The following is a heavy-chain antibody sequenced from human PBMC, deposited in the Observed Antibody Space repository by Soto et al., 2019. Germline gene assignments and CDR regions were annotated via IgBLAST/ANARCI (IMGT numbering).Heavy chain of an antibody. Sequence: QVQLVQSGAEVKKPGASVKVSCKASGYTFTSYGISWGRQAPGQGLEWMGWISAYNGNTNYAQKLQGRVTMTTDTSASTAYMELRSLRSDDTAVDYCARREGGYSYGINDYWGPGTLVTVSS. CDR2: ISAYNGNT. J-gene: IGHJ4*02. CDR1: GYTFTSYG. D-gene: IGHD5-18*01. CDR3: ARREGGYSYGINDY. V-gene: IGHV1-18*01.